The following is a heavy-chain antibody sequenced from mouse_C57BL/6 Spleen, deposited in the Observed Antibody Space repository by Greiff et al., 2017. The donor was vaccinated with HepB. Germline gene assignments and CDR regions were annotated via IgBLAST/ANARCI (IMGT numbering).Heavy chain of an antibody. CDR3: ARLGSTMVTTDAMDY. Sequence: EVHLVESGGGLVKPGGSLKLSCAASGFTFSDYGMHWVRQAPEKGLEWVAYISSGSSTIYYADTVKGRFTISRDNAKNTLFLQMTSLRSEDTAMYYCARLGSTMVTTDAMDYWGQGTSVTVSS. V-gene: IGHV5-17*01. CDR1: GFTFSDYG. D-gene: IGHD2-2*01. J-gene: IGHJ4*01. CDR2: ISSGSSTI.